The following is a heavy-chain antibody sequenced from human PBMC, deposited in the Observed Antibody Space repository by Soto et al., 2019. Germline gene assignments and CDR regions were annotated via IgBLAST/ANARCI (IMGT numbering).Heavy chain of an antibody. D-gene: IGHD3-10*01. CDR3: AKAPVYYGSGSYLYYYYYYMDV. Sequence: EVQLLESGGGLVQPGGSLRLSCAASGFTFSSYAMSWVRQAPGKGLEWVSAISGSGGSTYYADSVKGRFTISRDNSKNTLYLQLNSLRAEDTAVYYCAKAPVYYGSGSYLYYYYYYMDVWGKGTTVTVS. V-gene: IGHV3-23*01. J-gene: IGHJ6*03. CDR1: GFTFSSYA. CDR2: ISGSGGST.